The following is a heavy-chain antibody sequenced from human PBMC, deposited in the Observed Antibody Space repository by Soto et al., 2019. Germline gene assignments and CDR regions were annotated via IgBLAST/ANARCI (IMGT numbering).Heavy chain of an antibody. V-gene: IGHV3-11*01. D-gene: IGHD5-12*01. J-gene: IGHJ4*02. CDR3: ARGGSGYSIEY. Sequence: GGSLRLSCAASGFTFSNYYMSWVRQAPGKGLEWFSYISDSGGTIYYADSVKGRFTISRDNAKNSLYLQMNSLRAEDTAVYYCARGGSGYSIEYWGQGTLVTVSS. CDR2: ISDSGGTI. CDR1: GFTFSNYY.